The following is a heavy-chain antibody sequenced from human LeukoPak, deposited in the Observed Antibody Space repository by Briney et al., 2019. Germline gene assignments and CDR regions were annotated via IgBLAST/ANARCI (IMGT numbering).Heavy chain of an antibody. V-gene: IGHV1-69*06. CDR1: GGTFSSYA. D-gene: IGHD2-2*01. CDR3: ARDPGYCSSTSCRREYYFDC. J-gene: IGHJ4*02. CDR2: IIPIFGTA. Sequence: SVKVSCKASGGTFSSYAISWVRQAPGQGLEWMGGIIPIFGTANYAQKFQGRVTITADKSTSTAYMELSSLRSEDTAVYYCARDPGYCSSTSCRREYYFDCWGQGTLVTVSS.